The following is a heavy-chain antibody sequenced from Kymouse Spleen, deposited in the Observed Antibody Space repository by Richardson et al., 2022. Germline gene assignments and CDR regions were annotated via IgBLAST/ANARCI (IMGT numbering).Heavy chain of an antibody. J-gene: IGHJ3*02. Sequence: QVQLQESGPGLVKPSQTLSLTCTVSGGSISSGGYYWSWIRQHPGKGLEWIGYIYYSGSTYYNPSLKSRVTISVDTSKNQFSLKLSSVTAADTAVYYCARSPRLRFLEWPRAFDIWGQGTMVTVSS. CDR1: GGSISSGGYY. V-gene: IGHV4-31*03. CDR2: IYYSGST. CDR3: ARSPRLRFLEWPRAFDI. D-gene: IGHD3-3*01.